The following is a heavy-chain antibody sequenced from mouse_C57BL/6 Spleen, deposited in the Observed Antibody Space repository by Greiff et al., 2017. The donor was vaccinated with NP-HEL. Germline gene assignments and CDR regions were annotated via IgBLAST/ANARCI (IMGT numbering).Heavy chain of an antibody. D-gene: IGHD2-12*01. J-gene: IGHJ1*03. CDR3: ARRVTTTAPYWYFDV. CDR1: GYTFTDYY. V-gene: IGHV1-26*01. CDR2: INPNNGGT. Sequence: EVKLQQSGPELVKPGASVKISCKASGYTFTDYYMNWVKQSHGKSLEWIGDINPNNGGTSYNQKFKGKATLTVDKSSSTAYMELRSLTSEDSAVYYCARRVTTTAPYWYFDVWGTGTTVTVSS.